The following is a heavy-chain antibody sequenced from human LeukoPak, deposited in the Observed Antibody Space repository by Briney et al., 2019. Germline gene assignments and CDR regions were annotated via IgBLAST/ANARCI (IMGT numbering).Heavy chain of an antibody. CDR1: GGSISSYY. CDR2: IYYSGST. V-gene: IGHV4-59*01. D-gene: IGHD6-13*01. CDR3: ARDRIAAAGTDPWFDP. Sequence: SETLSLTCTVSGGSISSYYWSWIRQPPGKGLEWIGYIYYSGSTNYNPSLKSRVTISVDTSKNQFSLKLSSVTAADTAVYYCARDRIAAAGTDPWFDPWGQGTLVTVSS. J-gene: IGHJ5*02.